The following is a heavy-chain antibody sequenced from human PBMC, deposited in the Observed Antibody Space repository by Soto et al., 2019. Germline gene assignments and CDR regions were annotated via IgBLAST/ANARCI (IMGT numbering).Heavy chain of an antibody. Sequence: EVQLVESGGGLVKPGGSLRLSCAASGFTFSSYSMNWVRQAPGKGLEWVSSISSSSSYIYYADSVKGRFTISRDNAKNSRYLQMNSLRAEDTAVYYCARDYYGSGSYKGSFDYWGQGTLVTVSS. D-gene: IGHD3-10*01. CDR2: ISSSSSYI. CDR3: ARDYYGSGSYKGSFDY. V-gene: IGHV3-21*01. J-gene: IGHJ4*02. CDR1: GFTFSSYS.